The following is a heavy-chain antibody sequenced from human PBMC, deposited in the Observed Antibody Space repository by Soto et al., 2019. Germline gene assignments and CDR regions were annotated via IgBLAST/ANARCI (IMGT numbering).Heavy chain of an antibody. J-gene: IGHJ6*02. D-gene: IGHD3-10*01. V-gene: IGHV3-33*01. CDR2: IWYDGSNK. CDR1: GFTFSSYG. Sequence: QVQLVESGGGVVQPGRSLRLSCAASGFTFSSYGMHWVRQAPGKGLEWVAVIWYDGSNKYYADSVKGRFTISRDNSKNTLYLQMNSLRAEDTAVYYCARDAGVVRGVIENYYYGMDVWGQGTTVTVSS. CDR3: ARDAGVVRGVIENYYYGMDV.